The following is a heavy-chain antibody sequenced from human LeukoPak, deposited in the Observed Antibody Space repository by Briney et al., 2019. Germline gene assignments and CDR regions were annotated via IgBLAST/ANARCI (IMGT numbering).Heavy chain of an antibody. CDR1: GGSISSSFYY. CDR2: IYYSGST. J-gene: IGHJ4*02. D-gene: IGHD1-26*01. V-gene: IGHV4-39*01. Sequence: PSETLSLTCTVSGGSISSSFYYWGWIRQPPGKGLEWIGSIYYSGSTYYSPSLKSRVTISVDTSKNQFSLKLSSVTAADTAVYYCARHFRSGAVGSGLFDYWGQGTLVTVSS. CDR3: ARHFRSGAVGSGLFDY.